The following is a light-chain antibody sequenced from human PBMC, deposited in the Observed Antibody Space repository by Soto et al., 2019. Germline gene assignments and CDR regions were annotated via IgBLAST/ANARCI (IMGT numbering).Light chain of an antibody. CDR2: GNS. V-gene: IGLV1-40*01. Sequence: QPVLTQPPSVSGAPGQRVTISCTGSSSNIGAGYDVHWYQQLPGTAPKLLIYGNSNRPSGVPDRFSGSKSGTSASLAITGLQAEDEADYYCQSYDSSLSGSWVFGGGTSSPS. CDR1: SSNIGAGYD. CDR3: QSYDSSLSGSWV. J-gene: IGLJ3*02.